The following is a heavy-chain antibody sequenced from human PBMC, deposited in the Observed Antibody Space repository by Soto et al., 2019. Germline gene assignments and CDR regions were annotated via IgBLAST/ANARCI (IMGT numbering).Heavy chain of an antibody. V-gene: IGHV3-21*01. CDR3: AKDEYYDILTGLYYYYYGMDV. CDR1: GFTFSSYS. CDR2: ISSSSSYI. Sequence: PGGSLRLSCAASGFTFSSYSMNWVRQAPGKGLEWVSSISSSSSYIYYADSVKGRFTISRDNAKNSLYLQMNSLRAEDTAVYYCAKDEYYDILTGLYYYYYGMDVWGQGTTVTVSS. D-gene: IGHD3-9*01. J-gene: IGHJ6*02.